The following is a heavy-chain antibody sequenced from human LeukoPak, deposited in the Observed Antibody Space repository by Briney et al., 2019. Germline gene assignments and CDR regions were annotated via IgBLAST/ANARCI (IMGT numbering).Heavy chain of an antibody. V-gene: IGHV4-59*08. CDR2: IYYSGST. J-gene: IGHJ4*02. D-gene: IGHD7-27*01. Sequence: PSETLSLTCTVSGGSVSSYYLSWIRQPPGKGLEWSGYIYYSGSTNYSPSLKSRVTISVDTSKNLFSLKLSSVTAADTAVYYCARGWGYFDSWGQGTLVTVSS. CDR3: ARGWGYFDS. CDR1: GGSVSSYY.